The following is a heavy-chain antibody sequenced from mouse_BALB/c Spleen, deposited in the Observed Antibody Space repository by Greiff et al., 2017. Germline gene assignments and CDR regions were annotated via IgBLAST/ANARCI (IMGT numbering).Heavy chain of an antibody. Sequence: LQESGAELARPGASVKLSCKASGYTFTSYWMQWVKQRPGQGLEWIGAIYPGDGDTRYTQKFKGKATLTADKSSSTAYMQLSSLASEDSAVYYCASNWDWYFDVWGAGTTVTVSS. CDR2: IYPGDGDT. D-gene: IGHD4-1*01. V-gene: IGHV1-87*01. CDR3: ASNWDWYFDV. J-gene: IGHJ1*01. CDR1: GYTFTSYW.